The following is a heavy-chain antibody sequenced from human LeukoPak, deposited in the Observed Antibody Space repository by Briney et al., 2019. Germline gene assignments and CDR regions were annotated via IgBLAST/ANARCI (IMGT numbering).Heavy chain of an antibody. CDR2: ISGNGGST. V-gene: IGHV3-23*01. CDR3: ARDRSSYRYYFDY. Sequence: GGSLRLSCAASGFTFSSYAMSWVRQAPGKGLEWVSGISGNGGSTYYADSVKGRFTISRDNSKNTLYLQMNSLRAEDTAVYYCARDRSSYRYYFDYWGQGTLVAVSS. D-gene: IGHD3-3*01. CDR1: GFTFSSYA. J-gene: IGHJ4*02.